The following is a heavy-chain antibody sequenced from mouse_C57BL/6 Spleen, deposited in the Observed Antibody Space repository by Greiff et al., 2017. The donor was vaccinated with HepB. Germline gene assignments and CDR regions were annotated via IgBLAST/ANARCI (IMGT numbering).Heavy chain of an antibody. CDR1: GYAFSSSW. Sequence: QVQLQQSGPELVKPGASVKISCKASGYAFSSSWMNWVKHRPGKGLEWIGRIYPGDGDTNYNGKFKGKATLTADKSSSTAYMQLSSLTSEDSAVYFCAREEGLLAWFAYWGQGTLVTVSA. CDR2: IYPGDGDT. D-gene: IGHD2-13*01. J-gene: IGHJ3*01. CDR3: AREEGLLAWFAY. V-gene: IGHV1-82*01.